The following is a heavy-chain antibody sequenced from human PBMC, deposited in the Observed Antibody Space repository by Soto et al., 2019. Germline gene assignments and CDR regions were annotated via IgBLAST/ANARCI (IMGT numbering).Heavy chain of an antibody. Sequence: QITLKESGPTLVKPTQTLTLTCTFSGFSLSTSGLGGCWIRPPPGPTLEWLALIYWDDNKRYSPSLKSRLTISNDSSKNQVVLTITNMDPVDTATYYCAQTYYYGSIWFDPWGQGTLVTVSS. CDR3: AQTYYYGSIWFDP. D-gene: IGHD3-10*01. J-gene: IGHJ5*02. CDR2: IYWDDNK. CDR1: GFSLSTSGLG. V-gene: IGHV2-5*02.